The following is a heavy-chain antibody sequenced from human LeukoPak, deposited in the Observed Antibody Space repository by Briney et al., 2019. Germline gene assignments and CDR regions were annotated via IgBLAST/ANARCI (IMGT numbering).Heavy chain of an antibody. Sequence: SETLSLTCTVSGGFISSYCWSWIRQPPGKGLEWIGYIYYSGSTYYNPSLKSRVTISVDTSKNQFSLKLSSVTAADTAVYYCAGLRPGYYDILTGYGAPYYFDYWGQGTLVTVSS. CDR3: AGLRPGYYDILTGYGAPYYFDY. V-gene: IGHV4-59*01. CDR2: IYYSGST. CDR1: GGFISSYC. D-gene: IGHD3-9*01. J-gene: IGHJ4*02.